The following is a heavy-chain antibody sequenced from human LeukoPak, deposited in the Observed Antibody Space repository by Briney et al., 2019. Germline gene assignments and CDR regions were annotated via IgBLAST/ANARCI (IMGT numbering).Heavy chain of an antibody. V-gene: IGHV4-59*08. CDR2: IYYSGST. Sequence: PSETLSLTCTVPGGSISSYYWSWIRQPPGRGLEWIGYIYYSGSTNYNPSLKSRVTISVDTSKNQFSLKLSSVTAADTAVYYCATSDILTGYYTFDYWGQGTLVTVSS. D-gene: IGHD3-9*01. CDR1: GGSISSYY. CDR3: ATSDILTGYYTFDY. J-gene: IGHJ4*02.